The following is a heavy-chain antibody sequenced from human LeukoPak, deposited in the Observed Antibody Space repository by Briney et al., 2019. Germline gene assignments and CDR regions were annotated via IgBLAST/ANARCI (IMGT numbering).Heavy chain of an antibody. CDR3: ARGNYARYYYYYGMDV. J-gene: IGHJ6*02. D-gene: IGHD1-7*01. V-gene: IGHV4-34*01. CDR1: GGSLSGYY. CDR2: INHSGST. Sequence: SETLSLTCAVYGGSLSGYYWSWIRQPPGKGLEWIGEINHSGSTNYNPSLKSRVTISVDTSKNQFSLKLSSVTAADTAVYYCARGNYARYYYYYGMDVWGQGTTVTVSS.